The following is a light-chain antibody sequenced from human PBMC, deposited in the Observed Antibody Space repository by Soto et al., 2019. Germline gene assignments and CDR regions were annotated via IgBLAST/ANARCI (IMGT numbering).Light chain of an antibody. Sequence: IVLTQSPCALSLSPGERATLTCRASQSVSSSYLAWYQQKPGQAPRLLIYGASSRATGIPDRFSGSGSGTDFTLTISRLEPEDFAVYYCQQYGSSPGWTFGQGTKV. V-gene: IGKV3-20*01. CDR2: GAS. J-gene: IGKJ1*01. CDR3: QQYGSSPGWT. CDR1: QSVSSSY.